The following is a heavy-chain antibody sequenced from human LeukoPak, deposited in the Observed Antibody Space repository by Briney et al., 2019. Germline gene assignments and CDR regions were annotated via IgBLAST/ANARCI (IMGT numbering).Heavy chain of an antibody. Sequence: GGSLRLSCAASGCTLSSYSMNWVRQAPGKGLEWVSSISSSSSYIHYTDSVKGRFTISRDNTKKSLYLQMNSLRAEDTAVYYCARDRYDRSGYYDYWGQGTLVTVSS. CDR2: ISSSSSYI. CDR3: ARDRYDRSGYYDY. CDR1: GCTLSSYS. V-gene: IGHV3-21*01. D-gene: IGHD3-22*01. J-gene: IGHJ4*02.